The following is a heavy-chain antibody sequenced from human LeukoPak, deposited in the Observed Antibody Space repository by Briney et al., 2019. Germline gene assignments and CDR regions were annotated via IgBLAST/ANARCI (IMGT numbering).Heavy chain of an antibody. CDR2: IFEENNK. CDR3: ARDPIAAEPDYFDY. D-gene: IGHD1-14*01. Sequence: GGSLRVSCSASGFTFRTYAMHSVRQAPGKGLWWVAVIFEENNKFDTDYVKGRFTISRHNSTNTLYLHMNSLTDEDTAVYYCARDPIAAEPDYFDYGGQGTLVTVSS. CDR1: GFTFRTYA. V-gene: IGHV3-30-3*01. J-gene: IGHJ4*02.